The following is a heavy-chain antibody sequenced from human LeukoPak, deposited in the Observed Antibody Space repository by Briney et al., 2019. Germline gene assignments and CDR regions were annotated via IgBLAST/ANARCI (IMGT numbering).Heavy chain of an antibody. CDR1: GGSFSGYY. CDR2: ITHSGST. J-gene: IGHJ4*02. CDR3: ARGRLNCSGGSCYSSARDY. Sequence: PSVTLSLTCAVYGGSFSGYYWSWIRQPPGKGLEWVGIITHSGSTNYNPSLKSRVTISVDTSKNQFSLKLSSVTAADTAVYYCARGRLNCSGGSCYSSARDYWGQGALGTVSS. V-gene: IGHV4-34*01. D-gene: IGHD2-15*01.